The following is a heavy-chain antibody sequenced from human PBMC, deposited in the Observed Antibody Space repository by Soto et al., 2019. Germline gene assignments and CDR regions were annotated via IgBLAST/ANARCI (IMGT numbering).Heavy chain of an antibody. CDR2: ISDSGGTT. Sequence: EVQLLESGGGLVQPGGSLRLSCAASGFTFSNYPMSWVRQAPGKGLEWVSYISDSGGTTYYADSVKGRFTISRDNSKITLYLQMNSLRAEDTAVYYCAKDPYCSSISCYPGNFYFWGQGALVTVSS. V-gene: IGHV3-23*01. CDR1: GFTFSNYP. J-gene: IGHJ4*02. CDR3: AKDPYCSSISCYPGNFYF. D-gene: IGHD2-2*01.